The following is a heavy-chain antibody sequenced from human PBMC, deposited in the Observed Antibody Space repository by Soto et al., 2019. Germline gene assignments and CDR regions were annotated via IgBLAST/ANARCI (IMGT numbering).Heavy chain of an antibody. D-gene: IGHD2-15*01. CDR2: ISYDGSNK. CDR1: GFTFSSYA. V-gene: IGHV3-30-3*01. Sequence: QVQLVESGGGVVQPGRSLRLSCAASGFTFSSYAMHWVRQAPGKGLEWVAVISYDGSNKYYADSVEGRFTISRDNSKNTLYLQMNSRIAADKAVYYWARDRVVVAATPVYWGQGTLVTVSS. CDR3: ARDRVVVAATPVY. J-gene: IGHJ4*02.